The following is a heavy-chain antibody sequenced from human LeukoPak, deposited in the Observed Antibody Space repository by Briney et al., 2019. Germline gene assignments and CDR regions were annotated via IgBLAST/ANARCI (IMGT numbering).Heavy chain of an antibody. V-gene: IGHV4-39*02. J-gene: IGHJ4*02. CDR1: GGSISSSSYY. CDR3: AREYDSSGFFDY. D-gene: IGHD3-22*01. CDR2: IYYSGST. Sequence: SETLSLTCTVSGGSISSSSYYWAGSRHPPGRGRGWIGSIYYSGSTYYNPSLKSRVAISVDTSKNQFSLKLSSVTAADTAVYYCAREYDSSGFFDYWGQGTLVTVSS.